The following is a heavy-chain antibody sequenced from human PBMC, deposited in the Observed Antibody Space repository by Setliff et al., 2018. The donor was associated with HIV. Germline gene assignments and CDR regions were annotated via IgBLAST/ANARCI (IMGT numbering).Heavy chain of an antibody. CDR3: ARHGDPPGSSWIFYYYYMDL. CDR1: GGSISSSDYY. V-gene: IGHV4-39*01. CDR2: SYYDNNV. J-gene: IGHJ6*03. Sequence: SETLSLTCTVSGGSISSSDYYWGWIRQPPGKGLEWIGSSYYDNNVDHNPSLKGRISISLNTSKNQFSLRLSSATAADTGVYYCARHGDPPGSSWIFYYYYMDLWGGGTTVTVS. D-gene: IGHD6-13*01.